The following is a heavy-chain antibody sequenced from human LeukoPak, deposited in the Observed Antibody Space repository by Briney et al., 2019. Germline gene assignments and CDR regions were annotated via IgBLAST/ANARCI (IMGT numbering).Heavy chain of an antibody. CDR2: IRGSGGST. J-gene: IGHJ4*02. D-gene: IGHD6-13*01. V-gene: IGHV3-23*01. CDR3: AKDPSSSWFGDYFDY. Sequence: PGGSLRLSCAASGFTFSSYGMSWVRQAPGKGLEWVSAIRGSGGSTYYADSVKGRFTISRDNSKNTLYLQMNSLRAEDTAVYYCAKDPSSSWFGDYFDYWGQGTLVTVSS. CDR1: GFTFSSYG.